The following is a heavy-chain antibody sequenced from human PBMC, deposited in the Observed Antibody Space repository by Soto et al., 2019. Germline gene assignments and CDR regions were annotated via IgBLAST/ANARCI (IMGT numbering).Heavy chain of an antibody. CDR1: GFTFSSYC. CDR2: INSDGSSQ. CDR3: ARDRVTVYDFWSRYFNWFDH. V-gene: IGHV3-74*01. Sequence: GGPLRLSFAASGFTFSSYCMHWVLQAPGKXLXXVSRINSDGSSQSYADSVPGRFTIYRHKAKNTLYLQINSLRAEETAVYYCARDRVTVYDFWSRYFNWFDHWGQGTLVTVSS. D-gene: IGHD3-3*01. J-gene: IGHJ5*02.